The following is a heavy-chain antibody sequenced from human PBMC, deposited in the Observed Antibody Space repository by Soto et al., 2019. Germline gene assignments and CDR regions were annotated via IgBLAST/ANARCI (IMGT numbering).Heavy chain of an antibody. D-gene: IGHD2-2*01. V-gene: IGHV3-53*01. J-gene: IGHJ6*02. CDR1: GFIASTTF. CDR3: ARDPAGTSDYGLDV. Sequence: PGGSLRLSCAASGFIASTTFMCWVRQAPGKGLEWVSFIYTGGDTYYADSVKGRFTTSRDDSKNTVYLHMNSLRADDTAVYYCARDPAGTSDYGLDVWGQGTTVTVSS. CDR2: IYTGGDT.